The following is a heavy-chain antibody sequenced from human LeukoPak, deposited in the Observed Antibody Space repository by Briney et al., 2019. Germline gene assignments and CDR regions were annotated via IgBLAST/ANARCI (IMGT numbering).Heavy chain of an antibody. CDR1: GFTFSNYW. J-gene: IGHJ3*02. CDR2: IKQDGSEK. V-gene: IGHV3-7*01. CDR3: ARDSRTYNDAFDI. D-gene: IGHD1-1*01. Sequence: GSLRLSCAASGFTFSNYWMTWFRQTPGKGLEWVANIKQDGSEKYYVDSVKGRFTISRDNAKNSLYLQMNSLRAEDTAVYYCARDSRTYNDAFDIWGQGTMVTVSS.